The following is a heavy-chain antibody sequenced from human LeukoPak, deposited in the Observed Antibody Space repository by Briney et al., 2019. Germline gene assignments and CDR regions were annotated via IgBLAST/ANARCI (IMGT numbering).Heavy chain of an antibody. D-gene: IGHD2-2*01. CDR1: GFRFGRDW. V-gene: IGHV3-7*01. J-gene: IGHJ1*01. Sequence: GGSLRLTCVASGFRFGRDWISWVRQAPGKGLEWVACVKQDGTEKNYVVSVWGRFTVSVDNGKNPLYLQMNSLRAEDTAKYYCATLDSTKSVLWGRGTAVIVSS. CDR3: ATLDSTKSVL. CDR2: VKQDGTEK.